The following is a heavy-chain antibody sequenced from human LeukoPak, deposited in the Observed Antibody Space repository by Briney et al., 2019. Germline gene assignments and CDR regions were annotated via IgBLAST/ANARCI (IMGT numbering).Heavy chain of an antibody. Sequence: GGSLRLSCAASGSTFSSYWMSWVRQAPGKGLEWVANIKQDGSEKYYVDSVKGRFTISRDNAKNSLYLQMNSLRAEDTAVYYCAELGITMIGGVWGKGTTVTISS. V-gene: IGHV3-7*01. J-gene: IGHJ6*04. D-gene: IGHD3-10*02. CDR1: GSTFSSYW. CDR2: IKQDGSEK. CDR3: AELGITMIGGV.